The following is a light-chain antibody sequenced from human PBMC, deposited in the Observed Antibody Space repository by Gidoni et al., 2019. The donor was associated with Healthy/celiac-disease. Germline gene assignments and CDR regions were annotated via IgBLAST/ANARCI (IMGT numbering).Light chain of an antibody. V-gene: IGKV1-13*02. CDR1: QGISSA. Sequence: AIQLTQSPSSLSASVGDRVTITCRASQGISSALAWYLQKPGKATVLESGVQSRFSGSGSGTDFTLTISSLQPEDFATYYCQQFNSYPYTFGQGTKLEIK. J-gene: IGKJ2*01. CDR3: QQFNSYPYT.